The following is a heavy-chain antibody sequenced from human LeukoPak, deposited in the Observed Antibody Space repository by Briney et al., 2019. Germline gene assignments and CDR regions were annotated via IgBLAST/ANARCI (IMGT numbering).Heavy chain of an antibody. J-gene: IGHJ4*02. D-gene: IGHD1-14*01. CDR2: IYYSGST. Sequence: SETLSLTCTVSGGSISSGGYYWSWIRQHPGKGLEWIGYIYYSGSTYYNPSLKSRVTISVDTSKNQFSLKLSSVTAADTAVYYCARDQLGNLDYWGQGTLVTVSP. CDR3: ARDQLGNLDY. CDR1: GGSISSGGYY. V-gene: IGHV4-31*03.